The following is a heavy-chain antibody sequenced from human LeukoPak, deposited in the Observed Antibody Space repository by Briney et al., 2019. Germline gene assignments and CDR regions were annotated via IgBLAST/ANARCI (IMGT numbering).Heavy chain of an antibody. Sequence: GGSLRLSXAASGFTFSSYSMNWVRQAPGKGLEWVSSISSSSSYIYYADSVKGRFTISRDNAKKSLYLQMNSLRAEDTAVYYCARSLSYDISVYPYYFDYWGQGTLVTVSS. V-gene: IGHV3-21*01. J-gene: IGHJ4*02. D-gene: IGHD3-22*01. CDR3: ARSLSYDISVYPYYFDY. CDR2: ISSSSSYI. CDR1: GFTFSSYS.